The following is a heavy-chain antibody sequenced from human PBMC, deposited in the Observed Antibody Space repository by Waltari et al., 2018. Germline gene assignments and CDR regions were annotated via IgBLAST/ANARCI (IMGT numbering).Heavy chain of an antibody. CDR2: IYYSGST. CDR1: GGSISSSSYS. J-gene: IGHJ4*02. D-gene: IGHD3-16*02. CDR3: ARVGVSLGELSLPFDY. Sequence: QLQLQESGPGLVKPSETLSLTCTVSGGSISSSSYSWGWIRQPPGKGLEWIGSIYYSGSTYYNPSLKSRVTISVDTSKNQFSLKLSSVTDADTAVYYCARVGVSLGELSLPFDYWGQGTLVTVSS. V-gene: IGHV4-39*01.